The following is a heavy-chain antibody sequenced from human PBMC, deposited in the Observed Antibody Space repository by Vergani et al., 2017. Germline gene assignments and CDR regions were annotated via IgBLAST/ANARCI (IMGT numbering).Heavy chain of an antibody. V-gene: IGHV3-21*01. Sequence: EVQLVESGGGLVKPGGSLRLSCAASGFTFSSYSMNWVRQAPGKGLEWVSSISSSSSYIYYADSVKGRFTISRDNSKNTLYLQMNSLRAEDTAVYYCAKTSYYYDSSGTYYCDYWGQGTLVTVSS. CDR1: GFTFSSYS. J-gene: IGHJ4*02. CDR3: AKTSYYYDSSGTYYCDY. CDR2: ISSSSSYI. D-gene: IGHD3-22*01.